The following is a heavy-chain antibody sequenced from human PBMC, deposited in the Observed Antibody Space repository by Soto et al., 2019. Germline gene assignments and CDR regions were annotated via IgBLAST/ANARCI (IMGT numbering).Heavy chain of an antibody. J-gene: IGHJ6*02. V-gene: IGHV1-69*01. CDR2: IIPLFGTA. CDR1: GGTFSSYA. D-gene: IGHD3-3*01. CDR3: ERDLNLVDFWSGYFVYYYGMDV. Sequence: QVQLVQSGAEVKKPGSSVKVSCKASGGTFSSYAISWVRQAPGQGLEWMGGIIPLFGTANYAQKFQGRGTITEDEATSTAYMELSSLRSEDTAVYYCERDLNLVDFWSGYFVYYYGMDVWGQGTTVTVSS.